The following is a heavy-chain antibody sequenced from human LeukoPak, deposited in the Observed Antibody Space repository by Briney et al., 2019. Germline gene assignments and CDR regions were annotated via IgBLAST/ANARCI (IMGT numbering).Heavy chain of an antibody. Sequence: SETLSLTCTVSGGCISSYYWSWIRQPPGKGLEWIGYIYYSGSTNYNPSLKSRVTISVDTSKNQFSLKLSSVTAADTAVYYCARGITMVPYYFDYWGQGTLVTVSS. J-gene: IGHJ4*02. CDR2: IYYSGST. CDR3: ARGITMVPYYFDY. V-gene: IGHV4-59*01. D-gene: IGHD3-10*01. CDR1: GGCISSYY.